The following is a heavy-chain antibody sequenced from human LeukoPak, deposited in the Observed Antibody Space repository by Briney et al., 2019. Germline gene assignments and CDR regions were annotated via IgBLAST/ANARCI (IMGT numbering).Heavy chain of an antibody. D-gene: IGHD5-12*01. Sequence: SETLSLTCTVSGVSINSYYWSWVRQPPGKGLEWIGYIYYSGSTNYNPSLKSRVTISVDTSKNQFSLKLSSVTAADTAVYYCASGYGKFDYWGQGTLVTVSS. V-gene: IGHV4-59*01. CDR1: GVSINSYY. CDR2: IYYSGST. CDR3: ASGYGKFDY. J-gene: IGHJ4*02.